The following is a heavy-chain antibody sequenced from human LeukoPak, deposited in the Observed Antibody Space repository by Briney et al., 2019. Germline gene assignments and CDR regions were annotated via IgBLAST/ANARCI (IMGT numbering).Heavy chain of an antibody. J-gene: IGHJ4*02. CDR3: ARVGRYCSGGSCYEGFDY. D-gene: IGHD2-15*01. V-gene: IGHV4-59*01. CDR2: IYYSGST. CDR1: GGSISSYY. Sequence: SVTLSLTCTVSGGSISSYYWSWIRQPPGKGLEWIGYIYYSGSTNYNPSLKSRVTISVDTSKNQFSLKLSSVTAADTAVYYCARVGRYCSGGSCYEGFDYWGQGTLVTVSS.